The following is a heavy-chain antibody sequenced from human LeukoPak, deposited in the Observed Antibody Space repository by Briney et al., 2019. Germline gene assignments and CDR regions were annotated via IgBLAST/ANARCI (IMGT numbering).Heavy chain of an antibody. CDR1: GGSISSYY. V-gene: IGHV4-38-2*02. J-gene: IGHJ4*02. CDR2: IYHSGST. D-gene: IGHD5-18*01. CDR3: ARVYAAMVQYYFDY. Sequence: SETLSLTCTVSGGSISSYYWGWIRQPPGKGLEGIGSIYHSGSTYYNPSLKSRVTISVDTSKNQFSLKLSSVTAADTAVYYCARVYAAMVQYYFDYWGQGTLVTVSS.